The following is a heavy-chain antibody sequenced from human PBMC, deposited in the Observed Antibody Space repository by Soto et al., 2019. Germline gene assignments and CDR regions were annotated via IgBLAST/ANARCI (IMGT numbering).Heavy chain of an antibody. CDR3: ARVHGQDISADGTGVYYYYRGMHV. D-gene: IGHD6-13*01. CDR1: GYTFTSYG. CDR2: ISAYNGST. V-gene: IGHV1-18*04. J-gene: IGHJ6*02. Sequence: ASVKVSCKASGYTFTSYGISWVRQAPGQGLEWMGGISAYNGSTNYSQQRQRRVTMTTDTSKSTDNMALRSLRSDDTTAYCCARVHGQDISADGTGVYYYYRGMHVWGQGTTVTVSS.